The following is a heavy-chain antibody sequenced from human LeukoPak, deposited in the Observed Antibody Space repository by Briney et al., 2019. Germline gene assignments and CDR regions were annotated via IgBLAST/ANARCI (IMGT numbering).Heavy chain of an antibody. CDR3: ARDSRFCSSTSCYWDWFDP. J-gene: IGHJ5*02. D-gene: IGHD2-2*01. Sequence: SETLSLTCTVSGGSISSSSYYWGWIRQPPGKGLEWIGSIYYSGSTYYNPSLKSRVTISVDTSKNQFSLKLSSVTAADTAVYYCARDSRFCSSTSCYWDWFDPWGQGTLVTVSS. CDR1: GGSISSSSYY. V-gene: IGHV4-39*07. CDR2: IYYSGST.